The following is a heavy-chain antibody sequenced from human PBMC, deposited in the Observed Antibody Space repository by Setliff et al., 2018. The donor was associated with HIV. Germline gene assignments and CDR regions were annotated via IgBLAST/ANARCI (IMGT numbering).Heavy chain of an antibody. CDR2: FHHSGST. Sequence: PSETLSLTCNVSGGSISSSSYFWAWIRQPPGKGLEWIGSFHHSGSTSHNPSLRSRVTISVDTSKNQFSLKLSSVTAADTAVYYCARTPGTIWGYDYWGQGALVTVSS. V-gene: IGHV4-39*07. J-gene: IGHJ4*02. D-gene: IGHD3-9*01. CDR3: ARTPGTIWGYDY. CDR1: GGSISSSSYF.